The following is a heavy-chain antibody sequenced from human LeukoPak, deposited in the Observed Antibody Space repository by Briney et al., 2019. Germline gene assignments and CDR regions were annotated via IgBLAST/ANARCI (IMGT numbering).Heavy chain of an antibody. CDR3: ARDSRYYGSGNYFNFDY. CDR1: GCTFTGYY. CDR2: IDPNSGGT. J-gene: IGHJ4*02. D-gene: IGHD3-10*01. V-gene: IGHV1-2*02. Sequence: ASVKVSCKASGCTFTGYYLHWVRQAPGQGLEWMGWIDPNSGGTNYAQKFQGRVTMTRDTSISTAYMELSRLRSDDTAVYYCARDSRYYGSGNYFNFDYWGQGTLVTVSS.